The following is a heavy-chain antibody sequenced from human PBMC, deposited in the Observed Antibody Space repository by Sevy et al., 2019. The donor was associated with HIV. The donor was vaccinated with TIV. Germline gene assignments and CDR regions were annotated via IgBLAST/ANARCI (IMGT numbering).Heavy chain of an antibody. CDR2: INVGNGNT. CDR3: TREAKQQLSQYFFDF. Sequence: ASVKVSCKASGYLFISFVMHWMRQAPGQGLEWVGWINVGNGNTKYSQKFQDRVTITRDASTSTTHMELTSLTSEDTAIYYCTREAKQQLSQYFFDFWGQGTLVTVSS. CDR1: GYLFISFV. J-gene: IGHJ4*02. D-gene: IGHD6-13*01. V-gene: IGHV1-3*01.